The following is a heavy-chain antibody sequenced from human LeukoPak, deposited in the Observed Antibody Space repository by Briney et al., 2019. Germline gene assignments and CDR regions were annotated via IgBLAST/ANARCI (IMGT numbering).Heavy chain of an antibody. J-gene: IGHJ3*02. Sequence: PGGSLRLSCAASGFTFSSYSMNWVRQAPGKGLEWVSSISSSSSYISYADSVKGRFTISRDNAKNSLYLQMNSLRAEGTAVYYCARDSRTVSDAFDIWGQGTMVTVSS. CDR2: ISSSSSYI. CDR3: ARDSRTVSDAFDI. V-gene: IGHV3-21*01. CDR1: GFTFSSYS. D-gene: IGHD4-17*01.